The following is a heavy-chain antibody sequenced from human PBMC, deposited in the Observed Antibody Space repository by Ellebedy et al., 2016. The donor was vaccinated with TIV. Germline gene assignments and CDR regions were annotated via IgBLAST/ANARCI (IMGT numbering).Heavy chain of an antibody. CDR2: ITDSGVST. CDR3: AKILAGWDN. V-gene: IGHV3-23*01. J-gene: IGHJ4*02. Sequence: GESLKISXTTSGFTFSNYAMSWVRQAPGKGLEWVSTITDSGVSTYYADSVKGRFTISRDNSKNTLSLQMNSLRVEDTAIYYCAKILAGWDNWGRGTLVTVSS. CDR1: GFTFSNYA. D-gene: IGHD2-15*01.